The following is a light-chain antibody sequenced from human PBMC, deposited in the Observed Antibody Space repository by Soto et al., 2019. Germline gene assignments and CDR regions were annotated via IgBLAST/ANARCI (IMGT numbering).Light chain of an antibody. CDR2: DVS. Sequence: QSALNQPASVSGSPGPSITISCTGTSSDVGGYNYVSWYQQHPGNAPKLMISDVSNRPTGVSNRVSGSKSVNTASLTTSGLQAEDEADYYCSSYTSSSTLGVFGGGTKLTVL. CDR3: SSYTSSSTLGV. J-gene: IGLJ2*01. V-gene: IGLV2-14*01. CDR1: SSDVGGYNY.